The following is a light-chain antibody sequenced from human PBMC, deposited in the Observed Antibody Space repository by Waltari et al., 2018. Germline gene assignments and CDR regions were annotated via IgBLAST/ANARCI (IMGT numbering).Light chain of an antibody. CDR3: QKYGSLPAT. J-gene: IGKJ1*01. Sequence: CRASQSINRFLAWYQQKPGQAPKLLIYYESSRATGIPDRFSGSGSGTDFSLTISRLEPEDIAVYYCQKYGSLPATFGQGTKVEIK. V-gene: IGKV3-20*01. CDR2: YES. CDR1: QSINRF.